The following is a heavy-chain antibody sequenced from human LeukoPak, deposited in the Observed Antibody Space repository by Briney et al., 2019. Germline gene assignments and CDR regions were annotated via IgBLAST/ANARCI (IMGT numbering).Heavy chain of an antibody. D-gene: IGHD4-17*01. Sequence: GGSLRLSCAASGFTFSTYRMNWVRQARGKGLEWVSSISSSSSYIYYADSVNGRFTISRDNAKNSLFLQMNSLRAEDTAVYYCAREVRVTTVLDYWGQGTQVTVFS. CDR1: GFTFSTYR. CDR3: AREVRVTTVLDY. CDR2: ISSSSSYI. J-gene: IGHJ4*02. V-gene: IGHV3-21*06.